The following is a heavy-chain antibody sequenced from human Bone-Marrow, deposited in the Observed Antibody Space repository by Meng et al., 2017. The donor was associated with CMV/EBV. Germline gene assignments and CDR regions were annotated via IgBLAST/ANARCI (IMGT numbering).Heavy chain of an antibody. J-gene: IGHJ4*02. Sequence: ASVKVSCKASGGTFSSYAISWVRQAPGQGLEWMGWINPNSGGTNYAQKFQGRVTMTRDTSISTAYMELSRLRSDDTAVYYCARVSITGIDYWGQGTLVTVSS. V-gene: IGHV1-2*02. CDR2: INPNSGGT. CDR3: ARVSITGIDY. CDR1: GGTFSSYA. D-gene: IGHD1-20*01.